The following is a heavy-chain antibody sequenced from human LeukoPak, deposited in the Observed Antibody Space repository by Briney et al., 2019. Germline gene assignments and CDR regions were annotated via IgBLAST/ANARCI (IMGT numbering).Heavy chain of an antibody. D-gene: IGHD6-19*01. V-gene: IGHV1-2*02. CDR3: ARDRIAVAGMDY. Sequence: RASVKVSCKASGYTFTGYYMHWVRQAPGQGLEWMGWINPNSGGTNYAQKFQGRVTMTRDTSISTAYMELSRLRSDDTAVYYCARDRIAVAGMDYWGQGTLVTVSS. CDR1: GYTFTGYY. CDR2: INPNSGGT. J-gene: IGHJ4*02.